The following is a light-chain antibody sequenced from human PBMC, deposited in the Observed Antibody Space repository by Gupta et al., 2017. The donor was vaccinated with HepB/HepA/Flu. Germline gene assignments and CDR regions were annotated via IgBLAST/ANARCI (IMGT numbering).Light chain of an antibody. J-gene: IGLJ3*02. Sequence: QPVLTQPPSASGTPGQRVTISCSGSRSNIGNNPVYCYQKLPGTAPKLLIYRTNGRPAGAPARFSVSKSGTSASLAISGRRDEEAADYYYSPGDDSIVGLFGGGTKLTVL. CDR1: RSNIGNNP. CDR2: RTN. V-gene: IGLV1-47*01. CDR3: SPGDDSIVGL.